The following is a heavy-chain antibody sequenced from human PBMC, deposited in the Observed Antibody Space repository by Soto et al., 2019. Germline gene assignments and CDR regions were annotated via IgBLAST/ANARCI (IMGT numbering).Heavy chain of an antibody. J-gene: IGHJ4*02. CDR3: ARRRGGFGGGWTTPYFDY. D-gene: IGHD6-19*01. CDR2: IYWDDDK. CDR1: GFSLNTGGVG. V-gene: IGHV2-5*02. Sequence: QITLKESGPTVVIHTETRTLTCSLSGFSLNTGGVGVGWIRQPPGKALEWLAVIYWDDDKSWNPSLRDRLTINRDASDDQVVLTVTNMDPVDTGTYYCARRRGGFGGGWTTPYFDYWGQGTLVTVSS.